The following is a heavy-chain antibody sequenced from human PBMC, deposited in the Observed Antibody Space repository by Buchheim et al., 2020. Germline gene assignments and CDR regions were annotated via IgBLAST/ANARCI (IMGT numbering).Heavy chain of an antibody. CDR2: ITSSSSTI. Sequence: EVQLVESGGGLVQPGGSLRLSCAASGFTFSSYSMSWVRQAPGKGLEWISYITSSSSTIQYADSVKGRFTISRDNAKKHLYLQMNSLRDEDTAVYYCARGEGYGPYFDYWGQGSL. D-gene: IGHD5-18*01. J-gene: IGHJ4*02. V-gene: IGHV3-48*02. CDR1: GFTFSSYS. CDR3: ARGEGYGPYFDY.